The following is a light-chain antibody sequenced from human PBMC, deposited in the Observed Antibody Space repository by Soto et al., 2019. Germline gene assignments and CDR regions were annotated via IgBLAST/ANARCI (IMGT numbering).Light chain of an antibody. V-gene: IGKV3-20*01. J-gene: IGKJ1*01. CDR3: HQYGTSPTRT. CDR1: QGVASIS. Sequence: IVLTKSLATLSLYPEERTTLSCWASQGVASISLAWYQQKPGQAPRLLIYRASRRATGIPDRFSGSGSGTDFTLTLSRLEPEDCAVYDCHQYGTSPTRTFGQGTKVDIK. CDR2: RAS.